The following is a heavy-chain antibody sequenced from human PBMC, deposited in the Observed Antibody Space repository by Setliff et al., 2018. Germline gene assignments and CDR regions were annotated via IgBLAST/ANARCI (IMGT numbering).Heavy chain of an antibody. V-gene: IGHV1-8*02. J-gene: IGHJ4*02. Sequence: ASVKVSCKASGYTFSAYDFNWVRQAPGQGLEWVGSMSPQSDNTVYAQKFLGRVTMTKNTSTNTAYLELRSLRYDDTAVYFCARAPRLEWILPTFDYWGQGTPVTVSS. D-gene: IGHD3-3*01. CDR2: MSPQSDNT. CDR3: ARAPRLEWILPTFDY. CDR1: GYTFSAYD.